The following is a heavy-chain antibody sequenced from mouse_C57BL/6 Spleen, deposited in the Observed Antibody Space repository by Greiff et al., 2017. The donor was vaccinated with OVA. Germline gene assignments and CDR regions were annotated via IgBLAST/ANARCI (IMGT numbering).Heavy chain of an antibody. CDR3: ARGALRYYGSLFDY. CDR2: ISYDGSN. V-gene: IGHV3-6*01. CDR1: GYSITSGYY. D-gene: IGHD1-1*01. Sequence: EVQVVESGPGLVKPSQSLSLTCSVTGYSITSGYYWNWIRQFPGNKLEWMGYISYDGSNNYNPSLKNRISITRDTSKNQFFLKLNSVTTEDTATYYCARGALRYYGSLFDYWGQGTTLTVSS. J-gene: IGHJ2*01.